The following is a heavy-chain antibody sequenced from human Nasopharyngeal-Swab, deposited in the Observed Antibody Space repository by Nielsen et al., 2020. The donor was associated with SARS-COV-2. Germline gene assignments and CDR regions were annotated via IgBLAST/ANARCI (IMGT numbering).Heavy chain of an antibody. CDR2: IYYSGST. CDR3: ARQHRSQYYDILTGYYEDYYFDY. D-gene: IGHD3-9*01. CDR1: GGPISSYY. Sequence: SETLSLTCAVSGGPISSYYWSWIRQPPGKGLGWIGSIYYSGSTYYNPSLKSRVTISVDTSKNQFSLKLSSVTAADTAVYYCARQHRSQYYDILTGYYEDYYFDYWGQGTLVTVSS. J-gene: IGHJ4*02. V-gene: IGHV4-59*05.